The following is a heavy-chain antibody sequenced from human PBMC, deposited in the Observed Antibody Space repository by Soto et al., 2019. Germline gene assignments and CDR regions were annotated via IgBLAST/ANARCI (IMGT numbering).Heavy chain of an antibody. D-gene: IGHD1-7*01. V-gene: IGHV4-61*08. CDR1: GGSIDIGDYY. CDR2: VYYSGTT. CDR3: ARDVIAHTNYLDP. J-gene: IGHJ5*02. Sequence: SETLSLTCTVSGGSIDIGDYYWSWIRQPPGKGLEWIGYVYYSGTTNYNPFLKSRVTLSLEKSKNQFSLKMNSVTAADTAVYYCARDVIAHTNYLDPWDQGTLVTVSS.